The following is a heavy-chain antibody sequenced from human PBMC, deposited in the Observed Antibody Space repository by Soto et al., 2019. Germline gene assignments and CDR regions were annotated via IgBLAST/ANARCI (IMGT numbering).Heavy chain of an antibody. D-gene: IGHD1-7*01. Sequence: GASVKVSCKASGGTFSSYAISWVRQAPGQGLEWMGGIIPIFGTANYAQKFQGRVTITADESTSTAYMELSSLRSDDTAVYYCARDHQLPSAFDIWGQGTMVTVSS. CDR3: ARDHQLPSAFDI. CDR2: IIPIFGTA. CDR1: GGTFSSYA. J-gene: IGHJ3*02. V-gene: IGHV1-69*13.